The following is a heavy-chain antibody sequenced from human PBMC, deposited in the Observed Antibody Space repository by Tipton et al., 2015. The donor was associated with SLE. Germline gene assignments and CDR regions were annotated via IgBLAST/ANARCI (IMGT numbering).Heavy chain of an antibody. CDR2: IYHRGST. J-gene: IGHJ5*02. V-gene: IGHV4-38-2*02. CDR3: ARKGFIVTTIGLMGRVLES. CDR1: AYSISSDYY. D-gene: IGHD5-12*01. Sequence: TLSLTCTVSAYSISSDYYLGWIRQPPGKGLEWIGSIYHRGSTNYNPSLKSRVTISVDTSKNQFSLKLSSATAADTAVYYCARKGFIVTTIGLMGRVLESWGQGTLVTVSS.